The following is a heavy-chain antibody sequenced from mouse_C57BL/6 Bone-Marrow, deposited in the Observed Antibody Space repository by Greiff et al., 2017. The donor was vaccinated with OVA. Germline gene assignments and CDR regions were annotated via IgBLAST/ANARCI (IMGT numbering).Heavy chain of an antibody. CDR2: IYPRSGST. CDR3: ARGGNYDAMDY. CDR1: GYTFTSYW. D-gene: IGHD2-1*01. Sequence: VQLQQPGAELVKPGASVKMSCKASGYTFTSYWITWVKQRPGQGLEWIGDIYPRSGSTNYNEKFKSKATLTVDTSSSTAYMQLSSLTSEDSAFYYCARGGNYDAMDYWGQGTSVTVSS. J-gene: IGHJ4*01. V-gene: IGHV1-55*01.